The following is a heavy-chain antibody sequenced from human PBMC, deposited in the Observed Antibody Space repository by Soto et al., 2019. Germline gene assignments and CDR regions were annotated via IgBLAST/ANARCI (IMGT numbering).Heavy chain of an antibody. CDR2: IYTSGST. CDR3: ARDGSINYYYYGMDV. J-gene: IGHJ6*02. Sequence: KTSETLSLTCTVSGGSISSYYWSWIRQPAGKGLEWIGRIYTSGSTNYNPSLKSRVTMSVDTSKNQFSLKLSSVTAADTAVYYCARDGSINYYYYGMDVWGQGTTVTVSS. V-gene: IGHV4-4*07. CDR1: GGSISSYY. D-gene: IGHD2-15*01.